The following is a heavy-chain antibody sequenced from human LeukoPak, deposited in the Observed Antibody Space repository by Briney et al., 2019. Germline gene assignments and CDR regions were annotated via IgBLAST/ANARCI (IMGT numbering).Heavy chain of an antibody. V-gene: IGHV1-8*01. J-gene: IGHJ4*02. D-gene: IGHD3-22*01. CDR2: MNPNSGNT. CDR3: ARGQMIARLTLAPFGY. CDR1: GYTFTSYD. Sequence: GASVKVSCKASGYTFTSYDINWVRQATGQGLEWMGWMNPNSGNTGYAQKFQGRVTMTRNTSISTAYMELSSLRSEDTAVYYCARGQMIARLTLAPFGYWGQGTLVTVSS.